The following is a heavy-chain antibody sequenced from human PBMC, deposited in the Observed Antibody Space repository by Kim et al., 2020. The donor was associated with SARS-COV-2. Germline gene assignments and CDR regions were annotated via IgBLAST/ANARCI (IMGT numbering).Heavy chain of an antibody. CDR2: IYHSGST. CDR3: ARDYYDSSGYYLAPDAFDI. J-gene: IGHJ3*02. D-gene: IGHD3-22*01. Sequence: SETLSLTCAVSGGSISSSNWWSWVRQPPGKGLEWIGEIYHSGSTNYNPSLKSRVTISVDKSKNQFSLKLSSVTAADTAVYYCARDYYDSSGYYLAPDAFDIWGQGTMVTVSS. V-gene: IGHV4-4*02. CDR1: GGSISSSNW.